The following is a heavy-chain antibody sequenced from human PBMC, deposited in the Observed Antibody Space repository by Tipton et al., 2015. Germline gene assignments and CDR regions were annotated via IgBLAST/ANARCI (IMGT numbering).Heavy chain of an antibody. CDR2: LYFSGST. D-gene: IGHD3-22*01. CDR3: ASNYDSSGGYFDY. J-gene: IGHJ4*02. V-gene: IGHV4-39*01. Sequence: TLSLTCTASGGSISSSSYYWAWIRQPPGKGLEWIGSLYFSGSTYYNPSLKSRVTISIDRFKNQFSLKLSSVTAADTAVYYCASNYDSSGGYFDYWGQGTLVTVSS. CDR1: GGSISSSSYY.